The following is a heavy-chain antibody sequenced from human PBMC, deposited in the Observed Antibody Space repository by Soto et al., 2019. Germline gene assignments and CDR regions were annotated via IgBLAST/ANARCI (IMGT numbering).Heavy chain of an antibody. J-gene: IGHJ4*02. D-gene: IGHD1-26*01. CDR1: GGSISSGGYY. Sequence: SETLSLTCTVSGGSISSGGYYWTWIRQHPGKGLEWIGYNYYSGITYYNPSLKSRVTISLDTSKNQFSLKLSSVTAADTAVYYCARESGIVGATKGTFDYWGQGTLVTVSS. CDR2: NYYSGIT. V-gene: IGHV4-31*03. CDR3: ARESGIVGATKGTFDY.